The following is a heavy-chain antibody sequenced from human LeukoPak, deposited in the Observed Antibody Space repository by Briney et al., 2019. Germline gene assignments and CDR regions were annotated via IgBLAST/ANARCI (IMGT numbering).Heavy chain of an antibody. CDR3: ARDRGSGSTAGYYVDF. CDR1: GFTFSSYG. CDR2: ISYDGSNK. Sequence: GGPLRLSCAASGFTFSSYGMHWVRQAPGKGLEWVAVISYDGSNKYYADSVKGRFTISRDNSKNTLYLQMNSLRAEDTAVYYCARDRGSGSTAGYYVDFWGQGTLVTVSS. D-gene: IGHD2-15*01. V-gene: IGHV3-30*03. J-gene: IGHJ4*02.